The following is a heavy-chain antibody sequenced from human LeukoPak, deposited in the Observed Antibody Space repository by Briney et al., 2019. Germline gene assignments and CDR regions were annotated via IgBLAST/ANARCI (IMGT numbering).Heavy chain of an antibody. Sequence: GGTLRLSCAASGFTFSSYGMSWVRQAPGKGLEWVSAISGSGGSTYYADSVKGRFTISRDNSKNTLFLQMNSLRDEDTALYYCAKDQGSSWYAYFDYWGQGTLVTVSS. CDR1: GFTFSSYG. D-gene: IGHD6-13*01. CDR2: ISGSGGST. CDR3: AKDQGSSWYAYFDY. V-gene: IGHV3-23*01. J-gene: IGHJ4*02.